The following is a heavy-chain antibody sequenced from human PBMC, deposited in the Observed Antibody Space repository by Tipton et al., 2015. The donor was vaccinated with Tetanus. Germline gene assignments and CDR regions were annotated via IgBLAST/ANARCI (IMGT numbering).Heavy chain of an antibody. CDR2: IFYGGTT. J-gene: IGHJ4*02. V-gene: IGHV4-59*01. D-gene: IGHD1-7*01. CDR3: VRDLGTSGFH. CDR1: GDSITSFY. Sequence: TLSLTCIVSGDSITSFYWSWIRQPPGKGLEWIGYIFYGGTTNYNPSLKSRVTISLDTSKNQFSLQLSSVTAADTAVYYCVRDLGTSGFHWGQGTLVTVSS.